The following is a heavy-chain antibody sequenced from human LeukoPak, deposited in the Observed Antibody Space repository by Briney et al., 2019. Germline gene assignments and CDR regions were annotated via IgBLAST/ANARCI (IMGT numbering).Heavy chain of an antibody. CDR3: ARATIGYCDSTSCYANWFDP. J-gene: IGHJ5*02. Sequence: GGSLRLSCAASGFTFRSYWMHWVRQAPGKGLVWVSRIGSDGSSTTYADSVKGRFTISRDNSRNTLYLQMNSLRAEDTAVYYCARATIGYCDSTSCYANWFDPWGQGTLVTVS. D-gene: IGHD2-2*03. CDR2: IGSDGSST. CDR1: GFTFRSYW. V-gene: IGHV3-74*01.